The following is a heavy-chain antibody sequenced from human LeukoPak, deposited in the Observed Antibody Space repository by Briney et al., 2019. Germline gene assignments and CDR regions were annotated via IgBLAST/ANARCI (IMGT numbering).Heavy chain of an antibody. V-gene: IGHV1-69*04. J-gene: IGHJ5*02. CDR1: GGTFSSYT. CDR3: ARDPDIVVVPAARPNWFDP. CDR2: IIPILGIA. Sequence: SVKVSCKASGGTFSSYTISWVRQAPGQGLEWMGRIIPILGIANYAQKFQGGVTITADKSTSTAYMELSTLRSEDTAVYYCARDPDIVVVPAARPNWFDPWGQGTLVTVSS. D-gene: IGHD2-2*01.